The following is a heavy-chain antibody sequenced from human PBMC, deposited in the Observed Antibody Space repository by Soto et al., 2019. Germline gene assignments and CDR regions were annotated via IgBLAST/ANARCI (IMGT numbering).Heavy chain of an antibody. CDR2: IYSDGST. V-gene: IGHV3-53*01. J-gene: IGHJ4*02. CDR1: GFTFSSYA. D-gene: IGHD6-19*01. CDR3: ASHPTSSAVADHAPYDY. Sequence: GGSLRLSCAASGFTFSSYAMSWVRQAPGKGLEWVSVIYSDGSTYYADSVKGRFTISRDISQNTLYLQMNSLRAEDTAVYYCASHPTSSAVADHAPYDYWGQGTLVTVSS.